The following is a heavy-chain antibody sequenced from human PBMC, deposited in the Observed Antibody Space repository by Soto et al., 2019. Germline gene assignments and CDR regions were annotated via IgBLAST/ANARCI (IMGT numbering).Heavy chain of an antibody. V-gene: IGHV1-58*02. CDR3: AATVYYYYYYYMDV. J-gene: IGHJ6*03. CDR1: GFTFTSSA. CDR2: IVVGSGNT. Sequence: GASVKVSCKASGFTFTSSAMQWVRQARGQRLEWIGWIVVGSGNTNYAQKFQERVTTTRDMSTSTAYMELSSLRSEDTAVYYCAATVYYYYYYYMDVWGKGTTVSVSS.